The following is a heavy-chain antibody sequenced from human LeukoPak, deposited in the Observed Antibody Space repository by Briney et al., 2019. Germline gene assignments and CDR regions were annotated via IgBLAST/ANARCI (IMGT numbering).Heavy chain of an antibody. J-gene: IGHJ4*02. CDR2: INPSGGST. CDR1: GYTFTSYY. V-gene: IGHV1-46*01. Sequence: GASVKVSCKASGYTFTSYYMHWVRQAPGQGLEWMGIINPSGGSTSYAQKFQGRVTMTRDTSTSTVYMELSSLRSEDTAVYYCATDRHYGSGSYPFDYWGQGTLVTVSS. D-gene: IGHD3-10*01. CDR3: ATDRHYGSGSYPFDY.